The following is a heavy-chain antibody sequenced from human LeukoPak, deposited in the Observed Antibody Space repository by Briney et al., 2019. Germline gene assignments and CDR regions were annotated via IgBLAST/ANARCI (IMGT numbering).Heavy chain of an antibody. CDR2: INHSGST. Sequence: PSETLSLTCAVYGGSFSGYYWSWIRQPPGKGLEWIGEINHSGSTNYNPSLKSRVTISVDTSKNQFSLKLSSVTAADTAVYYCARLLREGSDYWGQGTLVTVSS. V-gene: IGHV4-34*01. J-gene: IGHJ4*02. CDR3: ARLLREGSDY. CDR1: GGSFSGYY. D-gene: IGHD3-10*01.